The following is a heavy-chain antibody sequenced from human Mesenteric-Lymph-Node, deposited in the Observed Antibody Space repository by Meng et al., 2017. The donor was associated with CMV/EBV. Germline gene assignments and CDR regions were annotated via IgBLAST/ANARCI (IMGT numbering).Heavy chain of an antibody. J-gene: IGHJ5*02. CDR2: IYPYDSDA. D-gene: IGHD1/OR15-1a*01. V-gene: IGHV5-51*01. Sequence: GESLKISCKAFGYTFSSYWIGWVRQMPGKGLEWMAIIYPYDSDAKYGPSFEGQVTISVDKSINTAYLQWSSLKPSDTAIYYCVRRAGTGWFDPWGQGTQVTVSS. CDR1: GYTFSSYW. CDR3: VRRAGTGWFDP.